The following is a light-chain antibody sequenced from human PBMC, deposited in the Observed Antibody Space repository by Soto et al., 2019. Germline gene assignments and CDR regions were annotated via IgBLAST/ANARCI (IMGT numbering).Light chain of an antibody. CDR1: QGISNY. V-gene: IGKV1-27*01. Sequence: DIPMTQSPSSLSASVGDRVTITCRATQGISNYLAWYQHKPGKVPKLLIYAASTLQSGVPSRFSGSGSGTDFTLTISSLQPEDVATYYCQRYISAPFTFGPGTNVHIK. CDR2: AAS. CDR3: QRYISAPFT. J-gene: IGKJ3*01.